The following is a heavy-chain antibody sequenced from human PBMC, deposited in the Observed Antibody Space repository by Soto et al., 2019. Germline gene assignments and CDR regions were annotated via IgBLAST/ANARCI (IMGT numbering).Heavy chain of an antibody. Sequence: QVQLVESGGGVVQPGRSLRLSCAVSGFTFSNYDMHWVRQAPGKGLGWVALISHDGSNKDYADFVKGRFTISRDNSQHTRYLQMTSLRSEDTDVYYCARESLVYCGGAPHCGYFDLGGRGTLVTVSS. CDR3: ARESLVYCGGAPHCGYFDL. J-gene: IGHJ2*01. D-gene: IGHD2-21*01. V-gene: IGHV3-30*03. CDR1: GFTFSNYD. CDR2: ISHDGSNK.